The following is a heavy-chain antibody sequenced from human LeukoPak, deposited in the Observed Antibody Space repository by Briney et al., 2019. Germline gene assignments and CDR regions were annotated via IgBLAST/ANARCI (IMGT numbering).Heavy chain of an antibody. CDR2: IKQDGSQK. Sequence: PGGSLRLFCAASGFTFVNSWMTWVRQAPGKGLELVANIKQDGSQKYYVDSVKGRFTISRDNAKNSLYLQMNSLRTEDTAVYYCARGGGWLTDYWGQGTLVTVSS. D-gene: IGHD6-19*01. J-gene: IGHJ4*02. CDR3: ARGGGWLTDY. V-gene: IGHV3-7*05. CDR1: GFTFVNSW.